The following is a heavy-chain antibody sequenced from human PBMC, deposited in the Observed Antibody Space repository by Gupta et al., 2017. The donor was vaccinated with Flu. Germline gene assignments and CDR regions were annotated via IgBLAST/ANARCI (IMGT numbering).Heavy chain of an antibody. D-gene: IGHD3-3*01. J-gene: IGHJ4*02. Sequence: RQPPGKGLEWIGEIYHAGNTNYNPSLQSRVTISIDKSKNQFSLRLTSVTAADTAMYYCARSPGRVSSFGVLIRKALEYWGPGTLVTVSS. V-gene: IGHV4-4*02. CDR3: ARSPGRVSSFGVLIRKALEY. CDR2: IYHAGNT.